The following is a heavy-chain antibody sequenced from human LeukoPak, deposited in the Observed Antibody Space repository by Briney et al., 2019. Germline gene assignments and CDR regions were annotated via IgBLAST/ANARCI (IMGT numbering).Heavy chain of an antibody. CDR1: GGSISSYY. Sequence: SETLSLTCTVSGGSISSYYWSWIRQPPGKGLEWIGYIYQNGRTNYNPSLKSRVTISVDTSKNHFSLNLTSVTAADTAVYFCAREDRNGNSGYAIGDWGQGILVTVSS. CDR3: AREDRNGNSGYAIGD. CDR2: IYQNGRT. J-gene: IGHJ4*02. D-gene: IGHD5-12*01. V-gene: IGHV4-59*01.